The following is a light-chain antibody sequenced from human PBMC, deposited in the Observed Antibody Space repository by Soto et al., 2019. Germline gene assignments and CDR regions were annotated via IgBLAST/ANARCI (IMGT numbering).Light chain of an antibody. CDR2: SNN. CDR3: AAWDDSMNGYV. V-gene: IGLV1-44*01. Sequence: QSILTPPPSSSGTPGQRVTISCSGSSSNIGSNTVNWFQQLPGSAPTLLIYSNNQRPSGVPDRFSGSKSGTSASLAISGLQSEDEADYYCAAWDDSMNGYVFGTGTKVTVL. CDR1: SSNIGSNT. J-gene: IGLJ1*01.